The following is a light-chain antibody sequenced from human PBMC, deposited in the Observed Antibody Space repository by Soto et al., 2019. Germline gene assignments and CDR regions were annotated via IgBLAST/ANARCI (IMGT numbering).Light chain of an antibody. Sequence: QSVLTQPASVSGSPGQSITISRPGTSRDVGGYNYVSWYQQHPGKAPKLMIYDVRNRPSGVSNRFSGSKSVNTASLTISGLQAEDVADYYCSSYTTTSTYVVGTGTKVPV. J-gene: IGLJ1*01. CDR2: DVR. CDR1: SRDVGGYNY. V-gene: IGLV2-14*01. CDR3: SSYTTTSTYV.